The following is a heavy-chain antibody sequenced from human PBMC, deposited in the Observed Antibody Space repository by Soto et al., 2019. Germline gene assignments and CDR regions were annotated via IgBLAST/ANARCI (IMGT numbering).Heavy chain of an antibody. CDR1: GGTFSSYA. D-gene: IGHD6-13*01. CDR3: ARDITAAGTGIFDY. Sequence: QVQLVQSGAEVKKPGSSVKVSCKASGGTFSSYAISWVRQAPGQGLEWMGGIIPIFGTANYAQKFQGRVTITADESTSTAYMELSSQRSEDTAVYYCARDITAAGTGIFDYWGQGTLVTVSS. CDR2: IIPIFGTA. V-gene: IGHV1-69*01. J-gene: IGHJ4*02.